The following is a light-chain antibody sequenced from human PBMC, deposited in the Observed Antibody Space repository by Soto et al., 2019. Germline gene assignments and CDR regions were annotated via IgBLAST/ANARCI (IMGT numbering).Light chain of an antibody. Sequence: QSVLTQPPSASGTPGQRVTISCSGRSSNIGSNYVYWYQQLPGTAPKLLIYYNNQRPSGVPDRFSGSKSGTSASLAISGLRSEDEADYYCATWDDSLSGYVFGPGTKVTVL. CDR2: YNN. V-gene: IGLV1-47*02. CDR3: ATWDDSLSGYV. J-gene: IGLJ1*01. CDR1: SSNIGSNY.